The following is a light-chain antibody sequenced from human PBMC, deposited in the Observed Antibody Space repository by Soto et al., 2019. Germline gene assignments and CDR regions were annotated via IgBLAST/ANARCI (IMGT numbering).Light chain of an antibody. CDR3: SSYTTVFTYV. V-gene: IGLV2-14*01. Sequence: QSALTQPASVSGSPGQSITVSCTVTSSDVGLYDYVSWFQQHPGKSPKLIIYEVSHRPSGVSSRFSGSKSGNTASLTISGLQTEDEADYYCSSYTTVFTYVFGTGTKV. CDR1: SSDVGLYDY. J-gene: IGLJ1*01. CDR2: EVS.